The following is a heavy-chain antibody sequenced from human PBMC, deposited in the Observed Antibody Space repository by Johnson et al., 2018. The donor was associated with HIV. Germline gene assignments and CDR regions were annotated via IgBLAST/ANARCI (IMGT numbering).Heavy chain of an antibody. CDR1: GFTFSSYA. CDR3: ARDPYYDFLTGPRDAFDI. D-gene: IGHD3-9*01. Sequence: QVQLVESGGGVVQPGRSLRLSCAASGFTFSSYAMHWVRQAPGKGLEWLAIISYDGGDTWYADSVKGRFTVSRDNSKNTLYLQMNSLRAEDTAVYYCARDPYYDFLTGPRDAFDIWGQGTMVTVSS. CDR2: ISYDGGDT. J-gene: IGHJ3*02. V-gene: IGHV3-30*14.